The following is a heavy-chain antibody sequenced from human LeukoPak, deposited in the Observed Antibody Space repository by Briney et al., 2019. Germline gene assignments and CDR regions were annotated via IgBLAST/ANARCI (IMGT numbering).Heavy chain of an antibody. D-gene: IGHD3-10*01. J-gene: IGHJ4*02. V-gene: IGHV4-39*01. CDR1: GGSISSSSYY. Sequence: PSETLSLTCTVSGGSISSSSYYWGWIRQPPGKGLEWIGSIYYSGSTYYNPSLKSRVTISVDTSKNQFSLKLSSVTAADTAVYYCARQVMSGYGSGSYYNFYYWGQGTLVTVSS. CDR3: ARQVMSGYGSGSYYNFYY. CDR2: IYYSGST.